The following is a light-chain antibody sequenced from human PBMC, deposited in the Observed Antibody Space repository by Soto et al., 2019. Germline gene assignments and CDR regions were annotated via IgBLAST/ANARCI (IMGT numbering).Light chain of an antibody. CDR1: SSDVGYYDY. J-gene: IGLJ1*01. CDR3: SSYTSSNTLV. Sequence: QSVPTQPASVSGSPGQSITISCTGTSSDVGYYDYVSWYQQHPGKAPKLMIYDVNNRPSGVSDRFSGSKSGNTASLTISGLQAEDEADYYCSSYTSSNTLVFGTGTKVTVL. CDR2: DVN. V-gene: IGLV2-14*01.